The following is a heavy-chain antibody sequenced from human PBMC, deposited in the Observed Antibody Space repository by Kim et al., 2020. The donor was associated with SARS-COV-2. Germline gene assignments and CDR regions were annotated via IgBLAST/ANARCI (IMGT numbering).Heavy chain of an antibody. CDR3: ARTNSGSYFGAFDY. V-gene: IGHV3-30*04. CDR1: GFTFSSYA. Sequence: GGSLRLSCAASGFTFSSYAMHWVRQAPGKGLEWVAVISYDGSNKCYADSVKGRFTISRDNSKNTLYLQMNSLRAEDTAVYYCARTNSGSYFGAFDYWGQGTLVTVSS. J-gene: IGHJ4*02. CDR2: ISYDGSNK. D-gene: IGHD1-26*01.